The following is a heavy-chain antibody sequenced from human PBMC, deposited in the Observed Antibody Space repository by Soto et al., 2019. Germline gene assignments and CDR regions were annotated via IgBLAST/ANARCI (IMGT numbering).Heavy chain of an antibody. D-gene: IGHD4-17*01. CDR1: GGSIRSGGYY. CDR2: IYYSGST. V-gene: IGHV4-61*08. CDR3: ARRYGTGFDY. Sequence: SETLSLTCTVSGGSIRSGGYYWSWIRQPPGKGLEWIGYIYYSGSTNYNPSLKSRVTISVDTSKNQFSLKLSSVTAADTAVYYCARRYGTGFDYWGQGTLVTVSS. J-gene: IGHJ4*02.